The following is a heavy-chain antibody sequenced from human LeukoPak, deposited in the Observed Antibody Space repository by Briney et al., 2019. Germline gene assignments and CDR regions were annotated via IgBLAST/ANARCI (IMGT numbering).Heavy chain of an antibody. V-gene: IGHV3-74*01. CDR3: ARDRVYCGSTSCYAYYFDY. CDR1: GFSFSSYW. Sequence: GGSLRLSCAASGFSFSSYWMHWVRQAPGKGLVWVSRINSDGSITTYADSVKGRFTISRDNAKNTLYLQMNSLRAEDTAVYCCARDRVYCGSTSCYAYYFDYWGQGTLVTVSS. CDR2: INSDGSIT. D-gene: IGHD2-2*01. J-gene: IGHJ4*02.